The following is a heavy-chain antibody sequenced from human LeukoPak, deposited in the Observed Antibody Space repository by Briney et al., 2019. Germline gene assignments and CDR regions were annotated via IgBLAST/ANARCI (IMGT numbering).Heavy chain of an antibody. J-gene: IGHJ4*02. CDR3: ARLHTHYDILTGYYTGGYYFDY. CDR2: IYYSGST. D-gene: IGHD3-9*01. CDR1: GGSISSSSYY. V-gene: IGHV4-39*01. Sequence: ASETLSLTCTVSGGSISSSSYYWGWIRQPPGKGLEWIGSIYYSGSTYYNPSLKSRVTISVDTSKNQFSLKLSSVTAADTAVYYCARLHTHYDILTGYYTGGYYFDYWGQGTLVTVSS.